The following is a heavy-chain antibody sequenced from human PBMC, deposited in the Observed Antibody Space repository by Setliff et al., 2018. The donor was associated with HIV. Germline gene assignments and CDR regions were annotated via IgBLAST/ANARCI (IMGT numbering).Heavy chain of an antibody. CDR2: INHSGTT. V-gene: IGHV4-34*01. Sequence: PSETLSLTCTVSGGSFSDYYWSWIRQPPGKGLEWIGEINHSGTTNSNPSLKSRVTISVDTSKNQFSLKVTSVTAADTAVYYCARVPGRDYYDTSGDFDYWGLGTLVTVSS. CDR1: GGSFSDYY. J-gene: IGHJ4*02. D-gene: IGHD3-22*01. CDR3: ARVPGRDYYDTSGDFDY.